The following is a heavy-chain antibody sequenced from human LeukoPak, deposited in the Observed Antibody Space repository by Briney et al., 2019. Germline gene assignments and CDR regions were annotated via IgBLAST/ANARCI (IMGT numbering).Heavy chain of an antibody. J-gene: IGHJ1*01. CDR3: ARNASSGFFND. V-gene: IGHV4-28*01. CDR2: IHHSGNRFESGST. D-gene: IGHD6-25*01. Sequence: SETLSLTCTVSGSTIINTYYWGWVRQSPGKGLEWIGSIHHSGNRFESGSTHYNPSLRSRVTVSADTSKNQFTLTLTSVTAADTAVYFCARNASSGFFNDWGQGILVTVSS. CDR1: GSTIINTYY.